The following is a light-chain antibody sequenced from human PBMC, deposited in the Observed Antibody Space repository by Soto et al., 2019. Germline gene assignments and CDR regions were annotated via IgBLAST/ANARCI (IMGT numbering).Light chain of an antibody. CDR3: QQRYSTPPWT. Sequence: DIQMTQSPSSLSASVADRVTITCRASQSISSYLNWYQQKPGKAPKLLIYAASSLQSGVPSWFSGSGSGTDFTLTISSLQPEDFATHYCQQRYSTPPWTFGQGTKVEIK. J-gene: IGKJ1*01. CDR1: QSISSY. V-gene: IGKV1-39*01. CDR2: AAS.